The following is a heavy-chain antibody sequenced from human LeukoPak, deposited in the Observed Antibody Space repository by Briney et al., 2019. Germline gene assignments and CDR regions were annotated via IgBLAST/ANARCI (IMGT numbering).Heavy chain of an antibody. CDR1: GGSISGGGYS. V-gene: IGHV4-30-2*01. D-gene: IGHD4-17*01. CDR3: ARDPHGDYGGDAFDI. J-gene: IGHJ3*02. CDR2: IYHSGST. Sequence: SETLSLTCAVSGGSISGGGYSLSWIRQPPGKGLEWIGYIYHSGSTYYNPSLKSRVTISVDRSKNQFSLKLSSVTAADTAVYYCARDPHGDYGGDAFDIWGQGTMVTVSS.